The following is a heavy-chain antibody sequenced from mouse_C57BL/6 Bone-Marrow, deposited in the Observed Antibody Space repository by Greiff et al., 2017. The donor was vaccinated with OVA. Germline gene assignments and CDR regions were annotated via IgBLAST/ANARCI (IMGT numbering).Heavy chain of an antibody. CDR3: ARAHYGSSYRFAY. D-gene: IGHD1-1*01. CDR1: GYSITSGYY. J-gene: IGHJ3*01. CDR2: ISYDGSN. Sequence: ESGSGLVKPSQSLSLTCSVTGYSITSGYYWNWIRQFPGNKLEWMGYISYDGSNNYNPSLKNRISITRDTSKNQFFLKLNSVTTEDTATYYCARAHYGSSYRFAYWGQGTLVTVSA. V-gene: IGHV3-6*01.